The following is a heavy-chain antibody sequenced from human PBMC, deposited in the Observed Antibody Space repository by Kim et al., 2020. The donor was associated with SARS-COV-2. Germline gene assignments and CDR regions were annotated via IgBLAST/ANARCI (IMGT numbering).Heavy chain of an antibody. CDR1: GGTFSSYA. V-gene: IGHV1-69*13. J-gene: IGHJ4*02. Sequence: SVKVSCKASGGTFSSYAISWVRQAPGQGLEWMGGIIPIFGTANYAQKFQGRVTITADESTSTAYMELSSLRSEDTAVYYCASFSYYYDSSGYPRYYFDYWGQGTLVTVSS. CDR2: IIPIFGTA. D-gene: IGHD3-22*01. CDR3: ASFSYYYDSSGYPRYYFDY.